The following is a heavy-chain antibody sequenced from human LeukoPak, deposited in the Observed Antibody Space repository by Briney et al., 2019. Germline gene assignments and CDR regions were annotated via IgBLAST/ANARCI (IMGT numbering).Heavy chain of an antibody. CDR3: ARKLTGSFDI. CDR2: ITSGSSTI. CDR1: GLPFTSYS. D-gene: IGHD7-27*01. Sequence: GGSHTLACAASGLPFTSYSMNWVRQAPGKGMEWVSYITSGSSTIYYADSVKGRFTISRDNAKNSLYLQMNSLRAEDTAVYFCARKLTGSFDIWGQGTMVTVSS. V-gene: IGHV3-48*04. J-gene: IGHJ3*02.